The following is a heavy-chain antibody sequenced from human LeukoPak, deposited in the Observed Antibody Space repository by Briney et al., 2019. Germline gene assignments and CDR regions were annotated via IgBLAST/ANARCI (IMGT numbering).Heavy chain of an antibody. V-gene: IGHV3-23*01. CDR3: ASERWLQLY. J-gene: IGHJ4*02. CDR1: GFTFSDYA. Sequence: GGSLRLSCAASGFTFSDYALGWVRQAPGRGLEWVATLSGSGAGTYYSDSVQGRFTISRDNSKRTLFLQMNSLRAEDTAVYYCASERWLQLYWGQGTLVTVSS. CDR2: LSGSGAGT. D-gene: IGHD5-24*01.